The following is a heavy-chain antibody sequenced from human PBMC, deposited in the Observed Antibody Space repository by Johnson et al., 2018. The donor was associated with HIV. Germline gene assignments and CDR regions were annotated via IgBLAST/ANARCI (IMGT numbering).Heavy chain of an antibody. J-gene: IGHJ3*02. CDR1: GFTFNTFGSYA. V-gene: IGHV3-23*04. Sequence: VQLVESGGGGVQPGRSLRLSCAGSGFTFNTFGSYAMSWVRQAPGKGLEWVSAISGSGGSTYYADSVKARFTISRDNSKNTLYLLMNSLRDEDTAVYYCARDPNSSGLFGAFDIWGQGTMVTVSS. CDR3: ARDPNSSGLFGAFDI. CDR2: ISGSGGST. D-gene: IGHD6-19*01.